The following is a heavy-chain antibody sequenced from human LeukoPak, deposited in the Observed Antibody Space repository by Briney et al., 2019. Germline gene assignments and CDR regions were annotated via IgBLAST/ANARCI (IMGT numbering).Heavy chain of an antibody. D-gene: IGHD1-26*01. CDR3: ARGLEVRARVGYHYYMDV. V-gene: IGHV4-39*07. CDR2: IYYSGST. Sequence: PSETLSLTCTVSGGSISSSSYYWGWIRQPPGKGLEWIGSIYYSGSTYYNPSLKSRVTISVDTSKNQFSLTMSSVTAADTAVYFCARGLEVRARVGYHYYMDVWGKGTTVTVSS. J-gene: IGHJ6*03. CDR1: GGSISSSSYY.